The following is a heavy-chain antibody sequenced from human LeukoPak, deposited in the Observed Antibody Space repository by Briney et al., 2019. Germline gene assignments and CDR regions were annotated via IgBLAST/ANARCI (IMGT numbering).Heavy chain of an antibody. J-gene: IGHJ4*02. CDR2: IRSKAYGGTT. CDR3: TRDYEVALDY. D-gene: IGHD5-12*01. V-gene: IGHV3-49*04. Sequence: GGSLRLSCTASGFTFGDYAMSWVRQAPGKGLEWVGFIRSKAYGGTTEYAASVKGRFTISRDDSKSIAYLQMNSLKTEDTAVYYCTRDYEVALDYWGQGTLATVSS. CDR1: GFTFGDYA.